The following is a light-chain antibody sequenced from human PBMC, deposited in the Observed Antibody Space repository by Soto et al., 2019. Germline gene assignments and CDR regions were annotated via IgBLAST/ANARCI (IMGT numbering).Light chain of an antibody. J-gene: IGLJ2*01. CDR3: CSYAGSSTVV. CDR2: EGS. V-gene: IGLV2-23*01. CDR1: SSDVGGYNL. Sequence: QSVLTQPPSASGSPGQSVAISCTGTSSDVGGYNLVSWYQQHPGKAPKLMIYEGSKRPSGVSNRFSGSKSGNTASLTISGLQAEDEADYYCCSYAGSSTVVFGGGTKLTV.